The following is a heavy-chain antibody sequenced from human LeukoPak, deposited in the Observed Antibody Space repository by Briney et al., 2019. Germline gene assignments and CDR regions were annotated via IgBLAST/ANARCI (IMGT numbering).Heavy chain of an antibody. CDR2: IIPIFGTA. CDR1: GGTFSSYA. CDR3: VRGADYYGSGSYYRGWFDP. V-gene: IGHV1-69*05. D-gene: IGHD3-10*01. J-gene: IGHJ5*02. Sequence: ASVKVSCKASGGTFSSYAISWVRQAPGQGLEWMGGIIPIFGTANYAQKFQGRVTITTDESTSTAYMELSSLRSEDTAVYYCVRGADYYGSGSYYRGWFDPWGQGTLVTVSS.